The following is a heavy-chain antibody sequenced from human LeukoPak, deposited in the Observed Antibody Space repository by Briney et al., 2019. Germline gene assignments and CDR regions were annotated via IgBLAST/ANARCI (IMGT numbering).Heavy chain of an antibody. CDR1: GYTFTSYG. CDR2: ISAYNGNT. J-gene: IGHJ4*02. D-gene: IGHD4-17*01. V-gene: IGHV1-18*01. Sequence: GASVKVSCKASGYTFTSYGISWVRQAPGQGLEWMGWISAYNGNTNYAQKLQGRVTMTTDTSTSTAYMELRSLRSDDTAVYYCARDLSLYGDYDQGPNFDYWGQGTLVTVSS. CDR3: ARDLSLYGDYDQGPNFDY.